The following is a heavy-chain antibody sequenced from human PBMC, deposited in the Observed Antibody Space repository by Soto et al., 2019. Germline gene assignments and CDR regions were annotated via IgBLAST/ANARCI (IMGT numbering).Heavy chain of an antibody. J-gene: IGHJ5*02. CDR3: ARDLVVAASDWLDP. CDR1: GFTFSSYG. Sequence: GSLRLSCAASGFTFSSYGMHWVRQAPGKGLEWVAVIWYDGSNKYYADSVKGRFTISRDNSRNTLYPQMNSLRAEDTAVYYCARDLVVAASDWLDPWGQGTLVTVSS. V-gene: IGHV3-33*01. CDR2: IWYDGSNK. D-gene: IGHD2-15*01.